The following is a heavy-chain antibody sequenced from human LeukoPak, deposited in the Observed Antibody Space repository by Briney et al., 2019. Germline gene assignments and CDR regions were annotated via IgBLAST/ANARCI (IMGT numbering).Heavy chain of an antibody. CDR3: ARGYSSGIDDY. CDR1: GFTFSIYS. CDR2: ISSSSSYI. V-gene: IGHV3-21*01. Sequence: GGSLRLSCAASGFTFSIYSMNWVRQAPGKGLEWVSSISSSSSYIYYADSVKGRFTISRDNAKNSLYLQMNSLRAEDTAVYYCARGYSSGIDDYWGQGTLVTVSS. D-gene: IGHD6-19*01. J-gene: IGHJ4*02.